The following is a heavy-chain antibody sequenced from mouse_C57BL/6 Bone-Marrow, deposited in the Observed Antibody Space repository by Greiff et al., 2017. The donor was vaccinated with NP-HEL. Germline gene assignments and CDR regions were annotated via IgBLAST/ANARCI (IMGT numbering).Heavy chain of an antibody. CDR1: GYTFTSYW. Sequence: QVQLQQPGAELVMPGASVKLSCKASGYTFTSYWMHWVKQRPGQGLEWIGEIDPSDSYTNYNQKFKGKSTLTVDKSSSTAYMQLSSLTSEDSAVYYCASGGYGSSSYWYFDVWGTGTTVTVSS. CDR2: IDPSDSYT. J-gene: IGHJ1*03. D-gene: IGHD1-1*01. CDR3: ASGGYGSSSYWYFDV. V-gene: IGHV1-69*01.